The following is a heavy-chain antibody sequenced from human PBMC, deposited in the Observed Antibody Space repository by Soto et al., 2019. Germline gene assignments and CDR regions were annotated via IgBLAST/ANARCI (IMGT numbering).Heavy chain of an antibody. D-gene: IGHD3-3*01. CDR2: ISYDGSNK. CDR3: AKGIDYYVGGMDV. Sequence: QVQLVESGGGVVQPGRSLRLSCAASGFTFSSYGMHWVRQAPGKGLEWVAVISYDGSNKYYADSVKGRFTISRDNSKNTLYLQMNSLRAEDTAVYYCAKGIDYYVGGMDVWGQGTTVTVSS. J-gene: IGHJ6*02. V-gene: IGHV3-30*18. CDR1: GFTFSSYG.